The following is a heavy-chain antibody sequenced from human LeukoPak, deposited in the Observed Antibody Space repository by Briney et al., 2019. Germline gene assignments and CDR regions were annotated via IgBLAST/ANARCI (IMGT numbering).Heavy chain of an antibody. D-gene: IGHD1-26*01. Sequence: SETLSLTCTVSGGSISSYYWSWIRQPPGKGLEWIGYIYYSGSTNYNPSLKSRVTISVDTSKNQFSLKLSSVTAADTAVYYCARPLGAARYNWSDPWGQGTLVTVSS. CDR3: ARPLGAARYNWSDP. CDR1: GGSISSYY. J-gene: IGHJ5*02. CDR2: IYYSGST. V-gene: IGHV4-59*08.